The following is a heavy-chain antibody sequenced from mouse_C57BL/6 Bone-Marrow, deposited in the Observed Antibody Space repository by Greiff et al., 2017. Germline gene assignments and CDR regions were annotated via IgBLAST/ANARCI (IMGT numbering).Heavy chain of an antibody. D-gene: IGHD1-1*01. CDR2: IYPGSGST. CDR1: GYTFTSYW. CDR3: ARGTTVVATDY. Sequence: QVQLQQPGAELVKPGASVKMSCKASGYTFTSYWITWVKQRPGQGLEWIGDIYPGSGSTNYNEKFKSMATLTVDTSSSTAYMQLSSLTSEDSAVYYCARGTTVVATDYWGQGTTLTVSS. J-gene: IGHJ2*01. V-gene: IGHV1-55*01.